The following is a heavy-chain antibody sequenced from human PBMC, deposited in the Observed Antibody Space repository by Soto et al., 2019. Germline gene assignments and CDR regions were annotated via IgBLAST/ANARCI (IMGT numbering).Heavy chain of an antibody. Sequence: QVQLVQSGAEVKKPGSSVKVSCKASVGTFSSYTISWVRQAPGQGLEWMGRIIPILGIANYAQKFQGRVTITADKSTSTAYMELSSLRSEDTAVYYCARDRRDYGDYTYYYYYGMDVWGQGTTVTVSS. J-gene: IGHJ6*02. V-gene: IGHV1-69*08. CDR1: VGTFSSYT. CDR2: IIPILGIA. CDR3: ARDRRDYGDYTYYYYYGMDV. D-gene: IGHD4-17*01.